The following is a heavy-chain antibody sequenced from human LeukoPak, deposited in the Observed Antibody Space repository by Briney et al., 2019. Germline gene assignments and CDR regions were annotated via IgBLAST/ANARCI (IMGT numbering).Heavy chain of an antibody. J-gene: IGHJ4*02. CDR2: ISPNGDWT. Sequence: GGSLRLSCVASGFSFSNYAMNWVRQTPGQGLERVSIISPNGDWTNYADSVKGRFTISRDSSKNTLYLQMNSLRAEDTAMYYCAKMVGSKDPIEYWGQGTLVTVSS. CDR3: AKMVGSKDPIEY. D-gene: IGHD2-15*01. CDR1: GFSFSNYA. V-gene: IGHV3-23*01.